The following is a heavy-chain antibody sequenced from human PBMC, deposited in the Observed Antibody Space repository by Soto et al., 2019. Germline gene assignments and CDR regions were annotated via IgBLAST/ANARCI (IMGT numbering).Heavy chain of an antibody. J-gene: IGHJ6*02. Sequence: EAQLVESGGGLVQPGGSLRLSCAASGFTVSNNYMSWVRQAPGKGLEWVSVIYGGGDTHYAESVKGSFIVYRDNSENTPDSQTNSLRAARKAVYYSARVQKGRYPLDSRSYPRPTSLYGMDVWGQGTTVTVSS. CDR2: IYGGGDT. D-gene: IGHD3-10*01. CDR1: GFTVSNNY. CDR3: ARVQKGRYPLDSRSYPRPTSLYGMDV. V-gene: IGHV3-66*01.